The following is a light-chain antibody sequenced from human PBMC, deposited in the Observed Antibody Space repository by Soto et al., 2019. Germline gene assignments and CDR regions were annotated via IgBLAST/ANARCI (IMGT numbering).Light chain of an antibody. J-gene: IGKJ5*01. Sequence: EIVLTQSPGTLSFSPGERATLSCRASQSVSSYLAWYQQKPGQAPRLLIYDASNRAADIPARFSGSGSGTDFTLTISILEPEDFAVYYCQQRSSRITFGQGTRLEIK. CDR2: DAS. CDR3: QQRSSRIT. CDR1: QSVSSY. V-gene: IGKV3-11*01.